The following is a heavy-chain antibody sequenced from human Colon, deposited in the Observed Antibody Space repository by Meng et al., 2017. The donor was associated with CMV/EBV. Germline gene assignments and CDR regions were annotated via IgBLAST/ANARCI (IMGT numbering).Heavy chain of an antibody. CDR3: GKGLAYYTDPNFDAFDI. Sequence: GGSLRLSCAASGFTFSSYAMHWVRQAPGKGLEWVAVISYDGSNKYYADSVKGRFTSSRDNSKNTLYLQMNSVRAEDTAVYYCGKGLAYYTDPNFDAFDIWGQGTVVTVSS. CDR2: ISYDGSNK. V-gene: IGHV3-30*04. J-gene: IGHJ3*02. D-gene: IGHD2-21*01. CDR1: GFTFSSYA.